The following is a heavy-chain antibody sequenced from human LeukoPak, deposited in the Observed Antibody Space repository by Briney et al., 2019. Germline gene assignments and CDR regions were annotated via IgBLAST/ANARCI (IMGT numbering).Heavy chain of an antibody. J-gene: IGHJ4*02. Sequence: GGSLRLSCAASGFTFSTYGMDWVRQAPGKGLEWVAYIRYDGSNKNYADSVKGRFTISRDNSKNTLYLQMSSLRAEDTAVYYCAKVVTGYCSTTSGPFDSWGQGTLVTVSS. D-gene: IGHD2-2*01. V-gene: IGHV3-30*02. CDR3: AKVVTGYCSTTSGPFDS. CDR2: IRYDGSNK. CDR1: GFTFSTYG.